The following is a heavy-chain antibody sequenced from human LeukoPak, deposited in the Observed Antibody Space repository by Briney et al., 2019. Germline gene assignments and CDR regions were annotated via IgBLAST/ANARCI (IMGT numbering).Heavy chain of an antibody. CDR1: GFTFSSYT. Sequence: GGSLRLSCAASGFTFSSYTMGWVRQAPGKGLEWVSSISSTGSHIYYADSPKGRFTISRDNAKNSLYLQTNSLRAEDTAVYYCARERSIAVEPYYFDYWGQGTLVTVSS. CDR2: ISSTGSHI. D-gene: IGHD6-19*01. J-gene: IGHJ4*02. CDR3: ARERSIAVEPYYFDY. V-gene: IGHV3-21*01.